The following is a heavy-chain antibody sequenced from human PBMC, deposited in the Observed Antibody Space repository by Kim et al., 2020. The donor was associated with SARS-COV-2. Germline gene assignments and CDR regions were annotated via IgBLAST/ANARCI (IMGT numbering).Heavy chain of an antibody. J-gene: IGHJ6*02. CDR3: APDPLTTVASNRYSDVAV. Sequence: GGSLRLSCAASGITFSAYWMAWVRQSPGKGLEWVANIKQDGTQQSYVDSVKGRFTVSRDNAKNSLYLQMNNLRGEDTAVYYCAPDPLTTVASNRYSDVAVWGQGTTVIVSS. CDR1: GITFSAYW. V-gene: IGHV3-7*01. CDR2: IKQDGTQQ. D-gene: IGHD4-17*01.